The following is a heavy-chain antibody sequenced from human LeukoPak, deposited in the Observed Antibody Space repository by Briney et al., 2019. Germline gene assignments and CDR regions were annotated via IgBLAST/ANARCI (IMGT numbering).Heavy chain of an antibody. CDR3: ARYHSSGWYYFDY. J-gene: IGHJ4*02. CDR2: ISAYNGNT. CDR1: GYTFTIYG. Sequence: ASVTVSFKASGYTFTIYGISWVRQAPGQGLEWMGWISAYNGNTNYAQKLQGRVTMTTDTSTSTAYMELRSLRSDDTAVYYCARYHSSGWYYFDYWGQGTLVTVSS. V-gene: IGHV1-18*01. D-gene: IGHD6-19*01.